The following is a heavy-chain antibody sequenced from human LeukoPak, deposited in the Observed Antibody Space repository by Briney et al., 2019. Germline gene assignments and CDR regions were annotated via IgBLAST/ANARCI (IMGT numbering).Heavy chain of an antibody. CDR3: ARDPPEVYSSTDGY. D-gene: IGHD6-13*01. V-gene: IGHV1-18*04. Sequence: ASVKVSCKASGYTFTGYYMHWVRQAPGQGLEWMGWISAYNGNTNYAQKLQGRVTMTTDTSTSTAYMELRSLRSDDTAVYYCARDPPEVYSSTDGYWGQGTLVTVSS. CDR2: ISAYNGNT. J-gene: IGHJ4*02. CDR1: GYTFTGYY.